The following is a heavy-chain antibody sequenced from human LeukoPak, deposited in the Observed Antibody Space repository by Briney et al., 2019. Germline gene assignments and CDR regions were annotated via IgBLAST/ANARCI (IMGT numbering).Heavy chain of an antibody. CDR3: AKDSAAGTLPYYFDY. CDR2: ISGSGGST. V-gene: IGHV3-23*01. CDR1: GFTFSSYA. J-gene: IGHJ4*02. Sequence: GGSLRLSCAASGFTFSSYAMSWVRQAPGKGLEWVSAISGSGGSTYYADSVKGRFTISRDNSKNTLYLQMNSLRAEDTAVYYCAKDSAAGTLPYYFDYWGQGTLVTVSS. D-gene: IGHD6-13*01.